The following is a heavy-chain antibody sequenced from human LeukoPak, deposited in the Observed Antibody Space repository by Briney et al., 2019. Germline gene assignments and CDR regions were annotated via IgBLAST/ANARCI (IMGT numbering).Heavy chain of an antibody. J-gene: IGHJ5*02. CDR2: MCYSGST. Sequence: SETLSLTCTVSGGSISSYYWSWIRQPPGKGLEWIGYMCYSGSTNYNPSLKSRVTISVDTSKNQFSLKLSSVTAADTAVYYCARSHYDILTGYRAERFDPWGQGTLVTVFS. CDR3: ARSHYDILTGYRAERFDP. CDR1: GGSISSYY. D-gene: IGHD3-9*01. V-gene: IGHV4-59*01.